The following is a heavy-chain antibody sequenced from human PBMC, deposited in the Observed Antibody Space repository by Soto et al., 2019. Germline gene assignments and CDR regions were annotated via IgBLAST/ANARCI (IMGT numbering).Heavy chain of an antibody. CDR1: GFTFDDYA. CDR2: ISWNSGSI. V-gene: IGHV3-9*01. Sequence: GGSLRLSCAASGFTFDDYAMHWVRQAPGKGLEWVSGISWNSGSIGYADSVKGRFTISRDNAKNSLYLQMNSLRAEDTALYYCAKDIGSDPAAFDIWGQGTMVTVSS. CDR3: AKDIGSDPAAFDI. J-gene: IGHJ3*02. D-gene: IGHD3-10*01.